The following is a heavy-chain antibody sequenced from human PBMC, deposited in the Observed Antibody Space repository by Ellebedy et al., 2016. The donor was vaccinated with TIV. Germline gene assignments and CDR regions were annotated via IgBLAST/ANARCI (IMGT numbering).Heavy chain of an antibody. D-gene: IGHD3-10*01. CDR3: ARALVRAGKYFDS. CDR2: IIPISGTP. V-gene: IGHV1-69*13. Sequence: AASVKVSCKASGGTFSSYAFSWVRQAPGQGLEWMGGIIPISGTPSYPQKFQGRVTITADESTSTAYMELSSLRSEDTAVYYCARALVRAGKYFDSWGQGTLVTVSS. CDR1: GGTFSSYA. J-gene: IGHJ4*02.